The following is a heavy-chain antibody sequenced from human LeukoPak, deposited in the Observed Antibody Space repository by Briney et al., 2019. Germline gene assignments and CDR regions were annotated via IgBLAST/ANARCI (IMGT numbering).Heavy chain of an antibody. J-gene: IGHJ4*02. CDR1: GGTFSSYT. D-gene: IGHD3-22*01. CDR3: ASSEGYYYDSSGLMGY. Sequence: GSSVTVSFKASGGTFSSYTISWVRQAPGQGREWMGRIIPILGIANYAQKFQGRVTITADKSTSTAYMELSSLRSEDTAVYYCASSEGYYYDSSGLMGYWGQGTLVTVSS. CDR2: IIPILGIA. V-gene: IGHV1-69*02.